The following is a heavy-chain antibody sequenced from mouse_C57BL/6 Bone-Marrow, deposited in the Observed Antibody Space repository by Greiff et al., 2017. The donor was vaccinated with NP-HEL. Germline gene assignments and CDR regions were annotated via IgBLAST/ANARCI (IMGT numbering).Heavy chain of an antibody. Sequence: EVQGVESGGGLVKPGGSLKLSCAASGFTFSDYGMHWVRQAPEKGLEWVAYISSGSSTIYYADTVKGRFTISRDNAKNTLFLQMTVLRSEDTAMYYCARITFFAYWGQGTLVTVSA. CDR2: ISSGSSTI. J-gene: IGHJ3*01. CDR1: GFTFSDYG. D-gene: IGHD1-3*01. V-gene: IGHV5-17*01. CDR3: ARITFFAY.